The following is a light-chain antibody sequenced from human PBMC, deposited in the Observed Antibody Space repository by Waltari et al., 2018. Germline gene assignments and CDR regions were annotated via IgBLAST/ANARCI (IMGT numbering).Light chain of an antibody. CDR2: SDN. V-gene: IGLV1-44*01. J-gene: IGLJ2*01. Sequence: QSVLTQPPSASGTPGQRVTISCSGSSSHIGRNTVNWYQQLPGTAPKLLIYSDNQRPSGVPDRISGSKSGTSASLAISGLQSEDETDYYCAAWDDSLSGVVFGGGTKLTVL. CDR1: SSHIGRNT. CDR3: AAWDDSLSGVV.